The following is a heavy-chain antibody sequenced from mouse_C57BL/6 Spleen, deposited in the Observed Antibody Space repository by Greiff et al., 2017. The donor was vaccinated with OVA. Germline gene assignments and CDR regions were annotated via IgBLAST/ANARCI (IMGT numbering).Heavy chain of an antibody. V-gene: IGHV3-6*01. Sequence: EVQLQQSGPGLVKPSQSLSLTCSVTGYSITSGYYWNWIRQFPGNKLEWMGYISYDGSNKYNPSLKNRISITRDTSKNQFFLKLNSVTTEDTATYYCARRDYYGSSPHYAMDYWGQGTSVTVSS. J-gene: IGHJ4*01. CDR1: GYSITSGYY. CDR2: ISYDGSN. D-gene: IGHD1-1*01. CDR3: ARRDYYGSSPHYAMDY.